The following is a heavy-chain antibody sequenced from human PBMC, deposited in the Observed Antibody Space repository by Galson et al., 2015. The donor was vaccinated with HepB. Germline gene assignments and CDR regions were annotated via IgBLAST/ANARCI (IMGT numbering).Heavy chain of an antibody. V-gene: IGHV2-70*04. J-gene: IGHJ4*02. D-gene: IGHD1-26*01. Sequence: PALVKPTQTLTLTCTFSGFSLSTSGMRVSWIRQPPGRALEWLARIDWDDDKFYSTSLKTRLTISKDTSKNQVVLTMTNMDPVDTATYYCARTPSVAGATDYWGQGTLVTVSS. CDR3: ARTPSVAGATDY. CDR2: IDWDDDK. CDR1: GFSLSTSGMR.